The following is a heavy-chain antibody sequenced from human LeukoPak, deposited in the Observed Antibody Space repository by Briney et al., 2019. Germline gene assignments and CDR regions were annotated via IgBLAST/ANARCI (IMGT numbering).Heavy chain of an antibody. CDR3: ARGFNSSGYYYTTLDY. V-gene: IGHV4-34*01. D-gene: IGHD3-22*01. Sequence: SETLSLTCAVYGGSFSGYYWSWIRQPPGKGLEWIGEINHSGSTNYNPSLKSRVTISVDTSKNQFSLKLSSVTAADTAVYYCARGFNSSGYYYTTLDYWGQGTLVTVSS. J-gene: IGHJ4*02. CDR2: INHSGST. CDR1: GGSFSGYY.